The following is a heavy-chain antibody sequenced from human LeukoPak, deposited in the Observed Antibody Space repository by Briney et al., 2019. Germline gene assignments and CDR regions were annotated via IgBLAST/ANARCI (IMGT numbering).Heavy chain of an antibody. D-gene: IGHD3-10*01. J-gene: IGHJ4*02. V-gene: IGHV4-31*03. Sequence: MTSQTLSLTCTVSGGSISSGGYYWSWIRQHPGKGLEWIGYIYYSGSTNYNPSLKSRVTISVDTSKNQFSLKLSSVTAADTAVYYCARLGIFGDNGFDYWGQGTLVTVSS. CDR3: ARLGIFGDNGFDY. CDR1: GGSISSGGYY. CDR2: IYYSGST.